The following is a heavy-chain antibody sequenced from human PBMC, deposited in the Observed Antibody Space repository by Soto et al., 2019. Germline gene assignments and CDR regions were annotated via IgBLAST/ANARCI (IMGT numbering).Heavy chain of an antibody. D-gene: IGHD3-22*01. CDR2: IIPIFGTA. J-gene: IGHJ4*02. V-gene: IGHV1-69*13. Sequence: SVKVSCKASGGTFSSYAISWLRQAPGQGLEWMGGIIPIFGTANYAQKFQGRVTITADESTSTAYMELSSLRSEDTAVYYCARDHGRPFGDSSGYYYVSFGYWGQGTLVTVSS. CDR3: ARDHGRPFGDSSGYYYVSFGY. CDR1: GGTFSSYA.